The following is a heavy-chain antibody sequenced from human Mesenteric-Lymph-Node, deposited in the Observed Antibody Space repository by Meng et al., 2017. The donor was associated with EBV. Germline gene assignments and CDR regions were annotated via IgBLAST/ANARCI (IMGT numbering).Heavy chain of an antibody. J-gene: IGHJ4*02. Sequence: QLQLQESGPGLVKPSETLSLSCTVSGDSMRGYFWSWIRQPPGKGLEWIGYITYNGGTNYNPILKSRVTISVDTSKNLFSLKLTSVTAADTAVYYCARGQTVTIFSPFDYWGQGTLVTVSS. V-gene: IGHV4-59*01. CDR3: ARGQTVTIFSPFDY. CDR1: GDSMRGYF. D-gene: IGHD5-24*01. CDR2: ITYNGGT.